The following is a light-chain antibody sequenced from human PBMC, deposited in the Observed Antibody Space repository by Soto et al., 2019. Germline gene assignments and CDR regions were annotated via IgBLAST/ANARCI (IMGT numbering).Light chain of an antibody. Sequence: EIVMTQSPATLSVSPGEGATLSCRASQSVSSNLAWYQRKPGQAPRLLIFGGSTRATGIPARFSGSGSGAEFSLTISALQSEDFAIYYCQQYSNWPLTFGGGTKVGIK. CDR1: QSVSSN. J-gene: IGKJ4*01. CDR3: QQYSNWPLT. CDR2: GGS. V-gene: IGKV3-15*01.